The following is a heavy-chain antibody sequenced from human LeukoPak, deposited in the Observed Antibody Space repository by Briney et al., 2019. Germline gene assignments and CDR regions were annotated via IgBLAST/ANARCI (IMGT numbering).Heavy chain of an antibody. V-gene: IGHV4-59*04. Sequence: SETLSLTCTVSGGSISSYCWSWIRQPPGKGLEWIGYIYYSGSTYYNPSLKSRVTISVDTSKNQFSLKLSSVTAADTAVYYCASGGSDVLRFLEWLLSSVAAFDIWGQGTMVTVSS. CDR1: GGSISSYC. CDR2: IYYSGST. D-gene: IGHD3-3*01. CDR3: ASGGSDVLRFLEWLLSSVAAFDI. J-gene: IGHJ3*02.